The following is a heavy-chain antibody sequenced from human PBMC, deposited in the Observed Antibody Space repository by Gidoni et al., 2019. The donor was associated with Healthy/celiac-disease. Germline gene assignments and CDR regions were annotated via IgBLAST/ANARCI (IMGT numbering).Heavy chain of an antibody. CDR2: INHSGST. D-gene: IGHD3-3*01. J-gene: IGHJ5*02. CDR1: VGSFSGYY. Sequence: QVQLQQWGAGLLKPSETLSLTCAVYVGSFSGYYWSWIRQPPGKGLEWIGEINHSGSTNYNPSLKSRVTISVDTSKNQFSLKLSSVTAADTAVYYCARSVLYYDFWSGYHNWFDPWGQGTLVTVSS. CDR3: ARSVLYYDFWSGYHNWFDP. V-gene: IGHV4-34*01.